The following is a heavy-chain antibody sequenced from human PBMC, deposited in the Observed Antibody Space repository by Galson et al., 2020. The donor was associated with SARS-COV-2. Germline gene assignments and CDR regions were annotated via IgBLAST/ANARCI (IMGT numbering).Heavy chain of an antibody. CDR2: INPNSGGT. CDR1: GYTFTGYY. CDR3: APSASIVTTIPDYYYYGMDV. D-gene: IGHD5-12*01. V-gene: IGHV1-2*04. J-gene: IGHJ6*02. Sequence: ASVKVSCKASGYTFTGYYMHWVRQAPGQGLEWMGWINPNSGGTNYAQKFQGWVTMTRDTSISTAYMELSRLRSDDTAVYYCAPSASIVTTIPDYYYYGMDVWGQGTTVTVSS.